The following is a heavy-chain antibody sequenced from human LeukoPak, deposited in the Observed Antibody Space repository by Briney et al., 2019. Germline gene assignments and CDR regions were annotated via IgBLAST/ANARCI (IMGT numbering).Heavy chain of an antibody. J-gene: IGHJ4*02. CDR3: ATLRYCLLNY. D-gene: IGHD2/OR15-2a*01. V-gene: IGHV3-30*02. CDR1: GFTFSSYG. CDR2: IRYDGSNK. Sequence: GGSLRLSCAASGFTFSSYGMHWVRQAPGEGLEWVAFIRYDGSNKYYADSVKGRFTISRDNSKNTLYLQMNSLRAEDTAVYYCATLRYCLLNYWGQGTLVTVSS.